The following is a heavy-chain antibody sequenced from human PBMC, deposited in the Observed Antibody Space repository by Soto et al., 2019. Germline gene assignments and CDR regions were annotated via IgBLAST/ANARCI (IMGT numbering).Heavy chain of an antibody. J-gene: IGHJ6*02. V-gene: IGHV5-51*01. D-gene: IGHD3-3*01. CDR1: GDSFTSYW. CDR2: IYPGDSDT. Sequence: GESLKISCKGSGDSFTSYWIGWVRQMPGKGLEWMGIIYPGDSDTRYSPSFQGQVTISADKSISTAYLQWSSLKASDTAMYYCARGDYDFWSGYFSRGMDAWGQGTTVTVSS. CDR3: ARGDYDFWSGYFSRGMDA.